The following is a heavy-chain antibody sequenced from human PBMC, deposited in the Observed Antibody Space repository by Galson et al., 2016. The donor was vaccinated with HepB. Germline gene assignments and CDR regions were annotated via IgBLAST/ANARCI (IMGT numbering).Heavy chain of an antibody. V-gene: IGHV3-7*01. Sequence: LRLSCAASGFSFSIYWMTWVRQAPGQGLEWVANIRKDGDVKDYGASVRGRFTISRSNAINSLFLQMDDLRAEDTAVYYCVRDSGWNYNYWGQGTLVTVSS. CDR2: IRKDGDVK. CDR1: GFSFSIYW. CDR3: VRDSGWNYNY. J-gene: IGHJ4*02. D-gene: IGHD1-7*01.